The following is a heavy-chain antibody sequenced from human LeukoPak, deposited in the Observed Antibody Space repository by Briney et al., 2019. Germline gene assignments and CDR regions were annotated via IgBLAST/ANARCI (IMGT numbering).Heavy chain of an antibody. D-gene: IGHD5-24*01. CDR1: GGSISSYY. V-gene: IGHV4-59*12. CDR3: ARGGYINWFDP. J-gene: IGHJ5*02. CDR2: IYHSGST. Sequence: PSETLSLTCTVSGGSISSYYWSWIRQPPGKGLEWIGYIYHSGSTYYNPSLKSRVTISVDRSKNQFSLKLSSVTAADTAVYYCARGGYINWFDPWGQGTLVTVSS.